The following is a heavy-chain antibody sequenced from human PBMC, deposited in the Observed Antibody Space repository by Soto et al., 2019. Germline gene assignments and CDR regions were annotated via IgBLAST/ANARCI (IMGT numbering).Heavy chain of an antibody. CDR2: IWDDGSNK. CDR1: GVTFSSYG. V-gene: IGHV3-33*01. Sequence: QVQLVESGGGVVQPGNSLRLSCAASGVTFSSYGMHWVRQAPGKGLEWVAVIWDDGSNKYYADSVKGRFTITRDNSKNTLYLQMNSLRAEDTAVYYCARDQPWLVRFYFDFWGQGTLVTVSS. D-gene: IGHD6-19*01. CDR3: ARDQPWLVRFYFDF. J-gene: IGHJ4*02.